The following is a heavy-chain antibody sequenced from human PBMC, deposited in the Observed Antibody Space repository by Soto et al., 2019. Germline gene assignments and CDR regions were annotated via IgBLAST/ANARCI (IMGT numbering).Heavy chain of an antibody. CDR1: GFTFSSYG. CDR2: ISYDGSNK. CDR3: AKGGPYYYGSGSYWLDY. J-gene: IGHJ4*02. Sequence: GGSLRLSCAASGFTFSSYGMHWVRQAPGKGLEWVAVISYDGSNKYYADSVKGRFTISRDNSKNTLYLQMNSLRAEDTAVYYCAKGGPYYYGSGSYWLDYWGQGTLVTVSS. V-gene: IGHV3-30*18. D-gene: IGHD3-10*01.